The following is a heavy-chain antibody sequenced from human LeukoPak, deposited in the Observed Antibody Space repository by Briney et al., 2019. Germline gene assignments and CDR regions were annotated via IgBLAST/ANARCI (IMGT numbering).Heavy chain of an antibody. Sequence: PSETLSLTCAVYGGSFSGYYWSWIRQPPGKGLEWIGEINHSGSTNYNPSLKSRVTISVDTSKNQFSLKLSSVTAADTVVYYCARGPLRGVVITAWGQETLVTVSS. CDR2: INHSGST. CDR3: ARGPLRGVVITA. V-gene: IGHV4-34*01. D-gene: IGHD3-3*01. J-gene: IGHJ4*02. CDR1: GGSFSGYY.